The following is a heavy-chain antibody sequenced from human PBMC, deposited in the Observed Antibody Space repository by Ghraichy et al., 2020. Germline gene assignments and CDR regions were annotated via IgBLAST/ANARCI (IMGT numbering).Heavy chain of an antibody. V-gene: IGHV3-23*01. J-gene: IGHJ5*02. Sequence: GGSLRLSCAASGFTFSSYAMIWVRQAPGKGLEWVSGSSGSGGTMYYADSVKGRFTISRDNSKNRLYLQMNSLTVEDTAVYFCANGDRFRPTNWFDPWGQGTLVTVSS. CDR3: ANGDRFRPTNWFDP. CDR2: SSGSGGTM. D-gene: IGHD3-16*01. CDR1: GFTFSSYA.